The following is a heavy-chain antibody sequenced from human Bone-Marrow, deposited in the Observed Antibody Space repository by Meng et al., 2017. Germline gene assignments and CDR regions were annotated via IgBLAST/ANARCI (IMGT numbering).Heavy chain of an antibody. CDR3: ARDLRDSSSWYVRDPYYFDY. D-gene: IGHD6-13*01. Sequence: GSLRLSCTVSGGSISSYYWSWIRQPPGKGLEWIGYIYYSGSTNYNPSLKSRVTISVDTSKNQFSLKLSSVTAADTAVYYCARDLRDSSSWYVRDPYYFDYWGQGTLVTVSS. CDR2: IYYSGST. V-gene: IGHV4-59*12. CDR1: GGSISSYY. J-gene: IGHJ4*02.